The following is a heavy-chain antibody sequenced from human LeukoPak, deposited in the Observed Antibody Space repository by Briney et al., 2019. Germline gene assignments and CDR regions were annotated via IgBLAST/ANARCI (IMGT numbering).Heavy chain of an antibody. V-gene: IGHV1-2*02. CDR3: ARDLRWLNSGWVSGTYYAPYFDY. D-gene: IGHD3-10*01. Sequence: GASVKVSCYASGYTFTGYDMNWLRQAPGQGLEWRGGINPNSGGTNYAQKFQGRVTMPRDTSISTAYMELSRLRSDDTAVYYCARDLRWLNSGWVSGTYYAPYFDYWGQGTLVTVPS. CDR1: GYTFTGYD. J-gene: IGHJ4*02. CDR2: INPNSGGT.